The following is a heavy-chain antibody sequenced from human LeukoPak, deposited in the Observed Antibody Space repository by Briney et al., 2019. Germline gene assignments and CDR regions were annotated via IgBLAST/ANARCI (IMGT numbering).Heavy chain of an antibody. CDR2: ISWNSGSI. D-gene: IGHD3-10*01. J-gene: IGHJ4*02. CDR3: AKALGITMVRETLCDY. V-gene: IGHV3-9*01. Sequence: GGSLRLSCAGTGFTFSAYWMHWVRQAPGKGLEWVSGISWNSGSIGYADSVKGRFTISRDNAKNSLYLQMNSLRAEDTALYYCAKALGITMVRETLCDYWGQGTLVTVSS. CDR1: GFTFSAYW.